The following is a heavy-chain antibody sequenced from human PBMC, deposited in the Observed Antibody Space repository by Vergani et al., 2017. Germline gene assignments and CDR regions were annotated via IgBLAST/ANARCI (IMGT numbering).Heavy chain of an antibody. CDR3: ARENVVIARIFDF. CDR1: GDSFSSSAHY. J-gene: IGHJ4*02. V-gene: IGHV4-31*03. D-gene: IGHD2-21*01. CDR2: IFRSGTT. Sequence: QVQLQESGPGLVKPSQTLSLTCTVSGDSFSSSAHYWSWIRQRSDKGLEWVGHIFRSGTTYYNPSLKSRLIMSVDTSKNQFSLKLTSVTAADTAMYYCARENVVIARIFDFWGQGTLVTVSS.